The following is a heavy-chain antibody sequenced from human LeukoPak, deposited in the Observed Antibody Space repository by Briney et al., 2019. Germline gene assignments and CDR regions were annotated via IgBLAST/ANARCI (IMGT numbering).Heavy chain of an antibody. Sequence: GGSLRLSCAASGFTFSSSAMSWVRQAPGKGLEWVSAISNNGGYTYYADSVQGRFTIFRDNSKSTLCLQMNSLRAEDTAVYYCAKQLGYCSDGSCYFPYWGQGTLVTVSS. CDR3: AKQLGYCSDGSCYFPY. D-gene: IGHD2-15*01. J-gene: IGHJ4*02. V-gene: IGHV3-23*01. CDR1: GFTFSSSA. CDR2: ISNNGGYT.